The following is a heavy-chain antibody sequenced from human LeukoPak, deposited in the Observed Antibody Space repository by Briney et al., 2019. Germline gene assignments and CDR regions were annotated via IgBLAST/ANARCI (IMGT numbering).Heavy chain of an antibody. Sequence: SETLSLTCTVSGGSISSYYWTWIRQPPGKALEWIGYIYYSGSTNYNPSLKSRATISEDRSKTQFFLKLRSVAAADTAVYYCARLSNYDILTGNSWFDSWGQGTLVTVSS. V-gene: IGHV4-59*08. CDR2: IYYSGST. J-gene: IGHJ5*01. CDR1: GGSISSYY. CDR3: ARLSNYDILTGNSWFDS. D-gene: IGHD3-9*01.